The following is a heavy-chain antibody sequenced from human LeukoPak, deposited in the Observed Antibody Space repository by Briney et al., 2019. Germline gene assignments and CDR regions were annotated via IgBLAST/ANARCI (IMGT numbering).Heavy chain of an antibody. Sequence: PGGSLRLSCAASGFTFSNYAMTWVRQAPGEGLEWVSSISGSGDSAYFTASLKGRFTISRDNSKNSLYLQMNSLRAEDTAVYYCAKEGFDSWGQGTLVTVSS. CDR2: ISGSGDSA. V-gene: IGHV3-23*01. CDR3: AKEGFDS. CDR1: GFTFSNYA. J-gene: IGHJ4*02.